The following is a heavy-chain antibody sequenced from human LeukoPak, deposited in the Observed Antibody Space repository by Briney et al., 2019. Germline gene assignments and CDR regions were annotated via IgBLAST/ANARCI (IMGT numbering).Heavy chain of an antibody. J-gene: IGHJ4*02. V-gene: IGHV4-39*07. CDR1: GGSMSSSSYY. D-gene: IGHD4-17*01. Sequence: PSETLSLTCTASGGSMSSSSYYWGWIRQPPGKGLEWIGSIYYSESTYQNPSLKSRVTISVDTSKNQFSLKLSSVTAADTAVYYCARIPTVTFFDYWGQGTLVTVSS. CDR2: IYYSEST. CDR3: ARIPTVTFFDY.